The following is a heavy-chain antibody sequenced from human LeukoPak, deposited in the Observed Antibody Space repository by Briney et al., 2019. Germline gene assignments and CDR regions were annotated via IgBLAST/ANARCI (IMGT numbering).Heavy chain of an antibody. CDR2: INWNGGST. Sequence: GGSLRLSCAASGFTFDDYGMSWVRQAPGKGLEWVSGINWNGGSTGYADSVKGRFTISRDNSKNTLYLQMNSLRAEDTAVYYCAVYSSSFYFDYWGQGTLVTVSS. CDR1: GFTFDDYG. V-gene: IGHV3-20*04. D-gene: IGHD6-6*01. CDR3: AVYSSSFYFDY. J-gene: IGHJ4*02.